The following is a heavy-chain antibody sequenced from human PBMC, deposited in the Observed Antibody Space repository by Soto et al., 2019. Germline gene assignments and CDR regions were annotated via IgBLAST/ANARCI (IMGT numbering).Heavy chain of an antibody. Sequence: QLQLVESGGGVVQPGTSLRLSCTASGFMFKSYVMHWVRQAPGKGLEWVALTSYDGNNKYYGDSVKGRFTVSRDNSKNPLHLQMDSLRPEDTALYCCARWGTTGGFDLWGQGTLVSVSS. D-gene: IGHD3-16*01. CDR3: ARWGTTGGFDL. V-gene: IGHV3-30*19. CDR2: TSYDGNNK. J-gene: IGHJ4*02. CDR1: GFMFKSYV.